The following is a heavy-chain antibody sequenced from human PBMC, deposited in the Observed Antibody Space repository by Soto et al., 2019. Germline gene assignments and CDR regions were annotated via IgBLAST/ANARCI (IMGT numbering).Heavy chain of an antibody. Sequence: QVQLQESGAGLVKPSETLSLTCTVSGGSIDNYYWSWIRQPPGRGLEWIGFIYSSGSTNYNPSVKSRVTISAETSRNQVSLKLTSVTTADTAVYYCVKAIRPMVRYFDWLSSRRYWFDPWGQGTLVTVSS. D-gene: IGHD3-9*01. J-gene: IGHJ5*02. V-gene: IGHV4-59*01. CDR2: IYSSGST. CDR3: VKAIRPMVRYFDWLSSRRYWFDP. CDR1: GGSIDNYY.